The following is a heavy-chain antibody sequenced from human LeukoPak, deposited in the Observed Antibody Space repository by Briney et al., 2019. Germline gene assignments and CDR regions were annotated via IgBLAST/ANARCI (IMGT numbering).Heavy chain of an antibody. CDR2: ISAYNGNT. V-gene: IGHV1-18*04. CDR3: VRSGYCYGGTCHSGAFDI. Sequence: ASVKVSCTASGYTFISYGISWVRQAPGQGLEWMGWISAYNGNTNFAQKLQGRITMTTDTSTSTAYMELRSLRSDDTAVYYCVRSGYCYGGTCHSGAFDIWGQGTVVTVSS. J-gene: IGHJ3*02. CDR1: GYTFISYG. D-gene: IGHD2-15*01.